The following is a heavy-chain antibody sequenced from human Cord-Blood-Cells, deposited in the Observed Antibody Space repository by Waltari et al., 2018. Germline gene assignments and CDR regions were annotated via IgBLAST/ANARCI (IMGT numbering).Heavy chain of an antibody. D-gene: IGHD3-10*01. CDR3: ARASGSSGFDY. CDR2: INAGNGNT. Sequence: QVQLVQSGAEVKKPAASVKVSCKASGYTFTSYAMHWGRQAPGQRLEWMGWINAGNGNTKYSQKFQGRVTITRDTSASTAYMELSSLRSEDTAVYYCARASGSSGFDYWGQGTLVTVSS. V-gene: IGHV1-3*01. J-gene: IGHJ4*02. CDR1: GYTFTSYA.